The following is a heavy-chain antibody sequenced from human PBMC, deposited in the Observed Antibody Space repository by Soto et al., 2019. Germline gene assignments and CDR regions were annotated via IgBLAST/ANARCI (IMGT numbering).Heavy chain of an antibody. D-gene: IGHD6-19*01. Sequence: EVQLLESGGGLVPPGGSLRLSCAASGFTFTSYAMSWVRQAPGKGLEWVSLISGSGGSTYYADSVKGRSTISRDDSKNAVYLQMDSLRAEDTAVYYCAKQRGYSSGWYGAFDIWGQGTMVTASS. V-gene: IGHV3-23*01. CDR1: GFTFTSYA. J-gene: IGHJ3*02. CDR3: AKQRGYSSGWYGAFDI. CDR2: ISGSGGST.